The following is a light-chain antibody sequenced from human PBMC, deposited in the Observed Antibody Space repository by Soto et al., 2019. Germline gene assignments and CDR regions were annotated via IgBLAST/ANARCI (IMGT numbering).Light chain of an antibody. CDR1: SSDVGAYNY. Sequence: PVLTQPASVTVVDGQWSSITCTGTSSDVGAYNYVSWYQQYPGKAPKLMIYGVSNRPSGVSSRFSGSKSGNTASLTVSGLQAEDEAAYYCSSHTTTGTHVFGTGTKVTVL. J-gene: IGLJ1*01. V-gene: IGLV2-14*01. CDR2: GVS. CDR3: SSHTTTGTHV.